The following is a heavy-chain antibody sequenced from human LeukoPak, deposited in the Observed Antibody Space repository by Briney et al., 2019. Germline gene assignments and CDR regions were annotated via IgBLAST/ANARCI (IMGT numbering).Heavy chain of an antibody. CDR3: ARDHAGYCSSTSCYGGVLGFDY. D-gene: IGHD2-2*01. CDR2: INPNSGGT. CDR1: GYTFTGYY. V-gene: IGHV1-2*02. J-gene: IGHJ4*02. Sequence: GASVKVSCKASGYTFTGYYMHWVRQAPGQGLEWMGWINPNSGGTNYAQKFQGRVTMTRDTSISTAYMELSRLRSDDTAVYYCARDHAGYCSSTSCYGGVLGFDYWGQGTLVTVSS.